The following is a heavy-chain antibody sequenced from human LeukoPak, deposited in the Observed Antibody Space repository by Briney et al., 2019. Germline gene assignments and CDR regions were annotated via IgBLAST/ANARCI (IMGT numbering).Heavy chain of an antibody. CDR1: GVTLSSYA. V-gene: IGHV3-23*01. J-gene: IGHJ4*02. D-gene: IGHD5-18*01. Sequence: PGGSLRPSCAASGVTLSSYAMSWARQAPGKGLEWVSGISSSGSGGNTYYADSVKGRFTISRDNSKNTLYLQMDSLRAEDTAVYYCAKRPVSYGYVDYWGQGTLVTVSS. CDR2: ISSSGSGGNT. CDR3: AKRPVSYGYVDY.